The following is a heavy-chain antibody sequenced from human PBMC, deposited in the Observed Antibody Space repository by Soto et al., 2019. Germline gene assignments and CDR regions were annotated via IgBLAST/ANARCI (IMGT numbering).Heavy chain of an antibody. D-gene: IGHD2-15*01. Sequence: QVQLQQWGAGLLKPSETLSLTCAVYGGSFSGYYWSWIRQPPGKGLEWIGEINHSGSTNYNPSLKSRVTISVDTSKNQFSLKLSSVTAADTAVYHCARGRRRRVVAATAGFDYWGQGTLVTVSS. CDR2: INHSGST. CDR3: ARGRRRRVVAATAGFDY. J-gene: IGHJ4*02. CDR1: GGSFSGYY. V-gene: IGHV4-34*01.